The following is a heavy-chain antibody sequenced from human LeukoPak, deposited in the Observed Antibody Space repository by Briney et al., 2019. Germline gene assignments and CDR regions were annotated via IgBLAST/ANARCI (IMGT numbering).Heavy chain of an antibody. CDR1: GGSISSSSYY. J-gene: IGHJ5*02. CDR2: IYYSGST. D-gene: IGHD2-15*01. Sequence: PSETLSLTCTVSGGSISSSSYYWGWIRQSPGKGLEWIGSIYYSGSTYYNPSLKSRVTISVDTSKNQFSLKLSSVTAADTAVYYCARRLGYCSGGSCYFNWFDPWGQGTLVTVSS. CDR3: ARRLGYCSGGSCYFNWFDP. V-gene: IGHV4-39*01.